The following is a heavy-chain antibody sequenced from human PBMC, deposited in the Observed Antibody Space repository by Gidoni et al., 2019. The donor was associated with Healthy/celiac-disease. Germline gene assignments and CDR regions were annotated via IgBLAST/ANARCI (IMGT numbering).Heavy chain of an antibody. Sequence: QVQLQQWGAGLLKPSETLSLTCAVYGGSFSGYYWSWIRQPPGKGLELIGEINHSGSTNYNPSLKSRVTISVDTSKNQFSLKLSSVTAADTAVYYCARKAPLIGGIAVAGTGNWFDPWGQGTLVTVSS. D-gene: IGHD6-19*01. CDR3: ARKAPLIGGIAVAGTGNWFDP. CDR2: INHSGST. J-gene: IGHJ5*02. CDR1: GGSFSGYY. V-gene: IGHV4-34*01.